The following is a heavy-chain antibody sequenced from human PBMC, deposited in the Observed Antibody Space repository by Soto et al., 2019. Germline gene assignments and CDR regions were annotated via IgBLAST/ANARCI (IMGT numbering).Heavy chain of an antibody. CDR3: TRNGGGGGYAPPWSAP. CDR1: GGSISSTGYY. CDR2: VYYSGST. Sequence: QLQLQESGPGLVKPSETLSLTCTVSGGSISSTGYYWGWIRQPPGKGLEWIGDVYYSGSTSYNPSLRRRSNTPEAPAVNHFPRQGSSGTAAAAAVYYCTRNGGGGGYAPPWSAPGAKGPLVTVPS. J-gene: IGHJ5*02. V-gene: IGHV4-39*01. D-gene: IGHD2-8*01.